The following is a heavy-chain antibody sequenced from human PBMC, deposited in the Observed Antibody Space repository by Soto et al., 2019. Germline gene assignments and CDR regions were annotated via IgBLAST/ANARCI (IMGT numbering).Heavy chain of an antibody. CDR2: IRATADSP. CDR1: GFTFTSYA. J-gene: IGHJ4*02. CDR3: AGHPIGYSGYDSDY. V-gene: IGHV3-23*01. Sequence: GGSLRLSCXASGFTFTSYAMTWVRQAQGKGLEWVSGIRATADSPYYADSVKGRFTISKDNSNNILYLQMNSLTAADTAVFYCAGHPIGYSGYDSDYWGQGTLVTVSS. D-gene: IGHD5-12*01.